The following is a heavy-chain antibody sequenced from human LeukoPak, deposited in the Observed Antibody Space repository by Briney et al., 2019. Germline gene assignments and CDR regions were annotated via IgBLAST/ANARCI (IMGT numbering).Heavy chain of an antibody. CDR3: ARAPFYFDSSNYPYFDY. V-gene: IGHV3-53*01. CDR1: GFTVSRSY. J-gene: IGHJ4*02. Sequence: PGGSLRLSCAASGFTVSRSYISWVRQAPGKGLEWVSVIYTSGNTYYADSVKGRFTISRDNSKNTLYLQMNSLRAEYTAVYYCARAPFYFDSSNYPYFDYWGQGTLVTVSS. D-gene: IGHD3-22*01. CDR2: IYTSGNT.